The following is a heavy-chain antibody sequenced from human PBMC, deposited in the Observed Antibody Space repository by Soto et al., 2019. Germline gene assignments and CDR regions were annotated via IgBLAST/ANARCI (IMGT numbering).Heavy chain of an antibody. V-gene: IGHV1-18*01. J-gene: IGHJ3*02. CDR3: ARRDYDCGDADAFDS. Sequence: ASVKVSCKASGYRFTIYGISWVLRAPGQGLEWMGWISAYNGNTNYAQKLQGRVTMTTDTSTSTAYMELRSLRSDDTAVYYCARRDYDCGDADAFDSWGQVTMVTVAS. D-gene: IGHD4-17*01. CDR2: ISAYNGNT. CDR1: GYRFTIYG.